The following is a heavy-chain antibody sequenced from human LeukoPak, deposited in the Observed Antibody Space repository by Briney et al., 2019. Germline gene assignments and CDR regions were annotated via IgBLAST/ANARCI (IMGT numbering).Heavy chain of an antibody. V-gene: IGHV3-53*01. CDR2: IYSGGST. D-gene: IGHD6-19*01. Sequence: PGGSLRLSCAASGFTVRSNYMSWVRQAPRKGLEWVSLIYSGGSTYYADSVKGRFTISRDNSKNTLYLQLNSLSADGTAIYYCARGRFSSGWQFDYWGQGTLVSVSS. CDR1: GFTVRSNY. J-gene: IGHJ4*02. CDR3: ARGRFSSGWQFDY.